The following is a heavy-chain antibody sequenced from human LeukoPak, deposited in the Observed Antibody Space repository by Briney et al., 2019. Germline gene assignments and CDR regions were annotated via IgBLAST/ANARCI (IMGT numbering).Heavy chain of an antibody. J-gene: IGHJ4*02. V-gene: IGHV3-23*01. Sequence: QSGGSLRLSCAASGFTFSSYGMSWVRQAPGKGLEWVSAISGSGGSTYYADPVKGRFTISRDNSKNTLYLQMNSLRAEDTAVYYCAKVEIRYSSSWYTEDYWGQGTLVTVSS. CDR2: ISGSGGST. CDR1: GFTFSSYG. CDR3: AKVEIRYSSSWYTEDY. D-gene: IGHD6-13*01.